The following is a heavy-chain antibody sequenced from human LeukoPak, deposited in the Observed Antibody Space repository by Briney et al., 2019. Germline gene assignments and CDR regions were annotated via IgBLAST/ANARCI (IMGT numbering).Heavy chain of an antibody. Sequence: SETLSLTCAVYGGSFSGYYWSWIRQPPGKGLEWIGEINHSGSTNYNPSLKSRVTMSVDTSKNQFSLKLSSVTAADTAVYYCAREVCDFDDYFDYWGQGTLVTVSS. CDR2: INHSGST. CDR3: AREVCDFDDYFDY. CDR1: GGSFSGYY. V-gene: IGHV4-34*01. J-gene: IGHJ4*02. D-gene: IGHD2-21*01.